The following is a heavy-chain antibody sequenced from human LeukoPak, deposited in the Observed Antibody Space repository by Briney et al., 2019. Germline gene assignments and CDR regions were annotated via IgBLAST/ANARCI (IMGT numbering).Heavy chain of an antibody. CDR1: GFIFSDYD. J-gene: IGHJ3*02. CDR2: ISSSSSYI. Sequence: GGSLRLSCATSGFIFSDYDMNWVRQAPGKGLEWVSSISSSSSYIYYADSVKGRFTISRDNAKNSLYLQMNSLRAEDTAVYYCARAPGYGDYDDAFDIWGQGTMVTVSS. D-gene: IGHD4-17*01. CDR3: ARAPGYGDYDDAFDI. V-gene: IGHV3-21*01.